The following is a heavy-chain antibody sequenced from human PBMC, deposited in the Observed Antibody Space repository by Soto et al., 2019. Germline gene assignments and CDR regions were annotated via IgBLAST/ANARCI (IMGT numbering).Heavy chain of an antibody. D-gene: IGHD5-18*01. CDR1: GFTFSNAW. CDR3: TTDLKDTAMGPYYYYYGMDV. CDR2: IKSKTDGGAT. V-gene: IGHV3-15*07. J-gene: IGHJ6*02. Sequence: GGSLRLSCAASGFTFSNAWMNWVRQAPGKGLEWVGRIKSKTDGGATDYAAPVKGRFTISRDDSKNTLYLQMNSLKTEDTAVYYCTTDLKDTAMGPYYYYYGMDVWGQGTTVTVSS.